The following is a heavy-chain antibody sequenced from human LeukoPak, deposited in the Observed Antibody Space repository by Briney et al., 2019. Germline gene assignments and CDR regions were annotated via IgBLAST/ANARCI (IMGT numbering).Heavy chain of an antibody. CDR3: AKEMATIRAFDF. CDR2: ISGSGGST. Sequence: GGSLRLPCAASGFTFSSYAMSWVREAPGKGLEWVSAISGSGGSTYYADSVKGRFTISRDNSKNPLYLQMNSLRAEDMAVYYCAKEMATIRAFDFWGQGTMVTVSS. D-gene: IGHD5-24*01. V-gene: IGHV3-23*01. J-gene: IGHJ3*01. CDR1: GFTFSSYA.